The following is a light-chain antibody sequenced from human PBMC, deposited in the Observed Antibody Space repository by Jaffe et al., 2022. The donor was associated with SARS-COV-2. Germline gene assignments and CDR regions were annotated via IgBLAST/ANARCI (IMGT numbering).Light chain of an antibody. Sequence: QSALTQPPSASGSPGQSVTISCTGTSSDVGGYNYVSWYQQHPGKAPKLMIYEVNKRPSGVPDRFSGSKSGNTASLTVSGLQAEDEADYYCNSYAGTNVVVFGGGTKLTVL. CDR1: SSDVGGYNY. CDR3: NSYAGTNVVV. J-gene: IGLJ2*01. CDR2: EVN. V-gene: IGLV2-8*01.